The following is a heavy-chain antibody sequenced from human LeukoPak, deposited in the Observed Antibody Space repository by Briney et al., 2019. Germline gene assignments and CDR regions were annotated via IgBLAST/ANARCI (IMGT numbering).Heavy chain of an antibody. CDR1: GFTCNTYS. J-gene: IGHJ4*02. D-gene: IGHD1-26*01. V-gene: IGHV3-21*01. CDR2: ISSTNTYI. CDR3: ARDDERDYTNLVGATLDY. Sequence: GGSLRLSCAASGFTCNTYSMHWVRQAPGKGLEWVSSISSTNTYIYYADSVKGRFTISRDNAKNSLYLQMSSPRAEDTAVYYCARDDERDYTNLVGATLDYWGRGTLVTVSS.